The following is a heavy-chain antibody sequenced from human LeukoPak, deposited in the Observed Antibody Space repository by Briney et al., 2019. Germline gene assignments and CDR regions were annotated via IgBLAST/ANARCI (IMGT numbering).Heavy chain of an antibody. CDR1: GFTFSSYG. V-gene: IGHV3-33*06. D-gene: IGHD2-2*01. CDR3: AKGGCSSTSCYGEVYYYYMDV. CDR2: IWYDGSNK. J-gene: IGHJ6*03. Sequence: GGSLRLSCAASGFTFSSYGMHWVRQAPGKGLEWVAVIWYDGSNKYYEDSVKGRFTISRDDSKDTLYLQMNSLRAEDTAVYYCAKGGCSSTSCYGEVYYYYMDVWGKGTTVTVSS.